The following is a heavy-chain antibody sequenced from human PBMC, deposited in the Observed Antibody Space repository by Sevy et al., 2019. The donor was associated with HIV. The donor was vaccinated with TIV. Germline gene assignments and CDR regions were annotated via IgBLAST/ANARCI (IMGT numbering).Heavy chain of an antibody. J-gene: IGHJ6*02. CDR2: LSYDERNK. Sequence: GGSLRLSCAASGYIFSSYGIHWVRQAPGKGLEWVAFLSYDERNKYYADSVKGRFTISGDSSKNTFYLQMNNLRADDTAVYYCAKDRDVLLVPSTMRDEYPGYGMDVWGQGITVTVSS. CDR1: GYIFSSYG. CDR3: AKDRDVLLVPSTMRDEYPGYGMDV. V-gene: IGHV3-30*18. D-gene: IGHD2-2*01.